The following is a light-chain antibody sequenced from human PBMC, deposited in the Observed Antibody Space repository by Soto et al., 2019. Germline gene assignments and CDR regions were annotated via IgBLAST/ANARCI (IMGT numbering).Light chain of an antibody. CDR2: DAS. V-gene: IGKV1-13*02. CDR3: QQINSSRLT. CDR1: QSINSY. J-gene: IGKJ4*01. Sequence: AIQLTQSPSSLSASVGDRVTITCRASQSINSYLAWYQQKPGKAPKVLIYDASSFESGVPSRFSGSGSGTDFTLTISSLQPEDFATYYCQQINSSRLTFGGGTKVDIK.